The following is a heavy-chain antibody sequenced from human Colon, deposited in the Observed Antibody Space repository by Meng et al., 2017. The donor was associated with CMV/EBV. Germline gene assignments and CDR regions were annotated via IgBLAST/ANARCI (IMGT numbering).Heavy chain of an antibody. CDR2: SIPFLDKV. J-gene: IGHJ6*02. CDR3: ARIVCSGGRCHSLDRDFGMDV. CDR1: GGTFSTYG. Sequence: SSVKVSCKASGGTFSTYGISWVRQAPGHGLEWVGGSIPFLDKVSSAQKFQGRVTITADKSMSTAYMELSSLRSDDTAVYYCARIVCSGGRCHSLDRDFGMDVWGQGTTVTVSS. D-gene: IGHD2-15*01. V-gene: IGHV1-69*10.